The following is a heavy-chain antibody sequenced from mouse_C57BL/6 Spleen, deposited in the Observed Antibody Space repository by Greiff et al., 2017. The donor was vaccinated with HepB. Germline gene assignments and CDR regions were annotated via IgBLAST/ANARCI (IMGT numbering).Heavy chain of an antibody. J-gene: IGHJ4*01. Sequence: EVMLVESEGGLVQPGSSMKLSCTASGFTFSDYYMAWVRQVPEKGLEWVANINYDGSSTDYLDSLKSRFIISRDNATNILYLQLSSLKSEDTATYYCARTLYYGSSHGAMDYWGQGTSVTVSS. CDR1: GFTFSDYY. D-gene: IGHD1-1*01. V-gene: IGHV5-16*01. CDR2: INYDGSST. CDR3: ARTLYYGSSHGAMDY.